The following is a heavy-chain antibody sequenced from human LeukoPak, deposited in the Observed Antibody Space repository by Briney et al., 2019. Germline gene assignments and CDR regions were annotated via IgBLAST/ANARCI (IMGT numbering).Heavy chain of an antibody. J-gene: IGHJ4*02. CDR2: ISAYNGNT. CDR3: ARDAYYYGSGSYSPFDY. D-gene: IGHD3-10*01. Sequence: ASVKVSCKASGYTFTSYGISWVRQAPGQGLEWMGWISAYNGNTNYAQKLQGRVTMTTGTSTSTAYMELRSLRSDDTAVYYCARDAYYYGSGSYSPFDYWGQGTLVTVSS. CDR1: GYTFTSYG. V-gene: IGHV1-18*01.